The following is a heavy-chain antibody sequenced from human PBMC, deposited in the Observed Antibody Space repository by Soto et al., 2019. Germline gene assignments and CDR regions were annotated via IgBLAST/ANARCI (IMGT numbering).Heavy chain of an antibody. J-gene: IGHJ3*01. CDR3: AHSGYQPLFGRNTFDV. CDR1: GLSLSTSGVS. Sequence: QITLKESGPPLMKPTQTLTLTCTVSGLSLSTSGVSVGWIRQPPGKALEWVALIYWDDGKRYNPSLKSRVTIAKDTSKNQVVLTVTNMDPDDTATYYCAHSGYQPLFGRNTFDVWGPGTLVTVSS. V-gene: IGHV2-5*02. CDR2: IYWDDGK. D-gene: IGHD3-10*02.